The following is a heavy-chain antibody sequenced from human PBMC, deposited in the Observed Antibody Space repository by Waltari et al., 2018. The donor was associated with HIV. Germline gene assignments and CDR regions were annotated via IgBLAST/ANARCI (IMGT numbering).Heavy chain of an antibody. CDR3: TTRAVTKGY. D-gene: IGHD4-17*01. J-gene: IGHJ4*02. V-gene: IGHV3-15*01. Sequence: EVQLVESGGGLVKPGGSLRLSCAASGFTFSNAWMSWVRQATGKGLEWGGRIKSKTDGGTTDYAAPVKGRFTISRNDSKNTLYLQMNSLKTEDTAVYYCTTRAVTKGYWGQGTLVTVSS. CDR2: IKSKTDGGTT. CDR1: GFTFSNAW.